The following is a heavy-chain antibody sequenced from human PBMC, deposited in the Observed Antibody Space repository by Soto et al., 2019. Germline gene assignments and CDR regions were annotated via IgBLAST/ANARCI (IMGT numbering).Heavy chain of an antibody. CDR1: GFTFSSYG. CDR2: ISYDGSNK. Sequence: QVQLVESGGGVVQPGRSLRLSCAASGFTFSSYGMHWVRQAPGKGLEWVAVISYDGSNKYYADSVKGRFTISRDNSKNPLYLQMNSLRAEDTAVSYCANAPAIVLVPAALGGDYWGQGTLVTVSS. D-gene: IGHD2-2*01. V-gene: IGHV3-30*18. CDR3: ANAPAIVLVPAALGGDY. J-gene: IGHJ4*02.